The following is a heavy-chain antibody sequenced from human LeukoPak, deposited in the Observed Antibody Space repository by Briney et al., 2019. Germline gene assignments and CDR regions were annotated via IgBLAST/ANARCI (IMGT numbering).Heavy chain of an antibody. CDR2: IIPILGIA. J-gene: IGHJ4*02. Sequence: ASVKVSCKASGGTFSSYAISWVRQAAGQGLEWMGRIIPILGIANYAQKFQGRVTITADKSTSTAYMELSSLRSEDTAVYYCARVWYDSSGYAVYFDYWGQGTLVTVSS. CDR1: GGTFSSYA. D-gene: IGHD3-22*01. CDR3: ARVWYDSSGYAVYFDY. V-gene: IGHV1-69*04.